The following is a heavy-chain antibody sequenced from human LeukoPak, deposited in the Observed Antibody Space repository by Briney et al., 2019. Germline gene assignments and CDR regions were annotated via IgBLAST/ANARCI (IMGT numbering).Heavy chain of an antibody. Sequence: GGSLRLSCAASGFTVSSNYVSWVRQAPGKGLEWVSVIYSGGSTYYADSVKGRFTISRDNSKNTLYLQMNSLRAEDTAVYYCAKGPADWLLYRWFDPWGQGTLVTVSS. V-gene: IGHV3-53*05. CDR3: AKGPADWLLYRWFDP. CDR1: GFTVSSNY. CDR2: IYSGGST. D-gene: IGHD3/OR15-3a*01. J-gene: IGHJ5*02.